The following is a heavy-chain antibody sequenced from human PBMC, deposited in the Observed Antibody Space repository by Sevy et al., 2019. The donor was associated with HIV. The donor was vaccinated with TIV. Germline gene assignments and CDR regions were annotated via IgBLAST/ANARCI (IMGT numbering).Heavy chain of an antibody. CDR3: AKVARRIAVAGTEGGYFDY. J-gene: IGHJ4*02. CDR2: ISGSGGST. V-gene: IGHV3-23*01. CDR1: GFTFSSYA. D-gene: IGHD6-19*01. Sequence: GGSLRLSRAASGFTFSSYAMSWVRQAPGKGLEWVSAISGSGGSTYYADSVKGRFTISRDNSKNTLYLQMNSLRAEDTAVYYCAKVARRIAVAGTEGGYFDYWGQGTLVTVSS.